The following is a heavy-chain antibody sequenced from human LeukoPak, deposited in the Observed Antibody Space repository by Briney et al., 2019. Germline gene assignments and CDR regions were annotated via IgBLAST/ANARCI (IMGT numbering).Heavy chain of an antibody. Sequence: GGSLRLSCAASGFTFSSYAMSWVRQAPGKGLEWVAVISYDGSNKYYADSVKGRFTISRDNSKNTLYLQMNSLRAEDTAVYYCARGVTMIATSDWFDPWGQGTLVTVSS. V-gene: IGHV3-30-3*01. CDR2: ISYDGSNK. J-gene: IGHJ5*02. CDR3: ARGVTMIATSDWFDP. D-gene: IGHD3-22*01. CDR1: GFTFSSYA.